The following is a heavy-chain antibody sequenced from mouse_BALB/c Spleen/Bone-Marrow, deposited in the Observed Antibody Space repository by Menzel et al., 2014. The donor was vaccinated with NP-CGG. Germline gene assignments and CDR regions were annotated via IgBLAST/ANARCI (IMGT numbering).Heavy chain of an antibody. J-gene: IGHJ3*01. CDR3: ASYYYGSSLFAY. V-gene: IGHV14-3*02. D-gene: IGHD1-1*01. CDR2: IDPANGNT. CDR1: GFNIKDTY. Sequence: EVQGVESGAELVKPGASVKLSCTASGFNIKDTYMHWVKQRPEQGLEWIGRIDPANGNTKYDPKFQGKATMTADTSSNTAYLQLSSQTSEDTAVYYCASYYYGSSLFAYWGQGTLVTVSA.